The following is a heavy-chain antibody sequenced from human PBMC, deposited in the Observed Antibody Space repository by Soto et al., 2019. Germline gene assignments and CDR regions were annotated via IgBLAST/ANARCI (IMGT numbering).Heavy chain of an antibody. CDR2: MSVYNGNT. Sequence: AGVKGSFKASCYTSTIYGISWVRPAPGQGSEWMGGMSVYNGNTNYAEKLQGRVTMNTDTSTSTDYMELRSLRSDDTAVYYCASNERGCTNGVCLHYYGMDVWGQGTTVTVSS. J-gene: IGHJ6*02. CDR3: ASNERGCTNGVCLHYYGMDV. CDR1: CYTSTIYG. V-gene: IGHV1-18*04. D-gene: IGHD2-8*01.